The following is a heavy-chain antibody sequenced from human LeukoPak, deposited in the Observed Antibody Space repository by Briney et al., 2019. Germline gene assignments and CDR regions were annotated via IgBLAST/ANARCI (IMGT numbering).Heavy chain of an antibody. D-gene: IGHD3-22*01. CDR1: GFTFSSYG. V-gene: IGHV3-30*18. Sequence: PGGSLRLSCAASGFTFSSYGMHWVRQAPGKGLEWVAVISYDGSNKYYADSVKGRFTISRDNSKNTLYLQMSSLRAEDTAVYYCAKEKKYYYDSTGYPGYDYWGQGTLVTVSS. CDR3: AKEKKYYYDSTGYPGYDY. CDR2: ISYDGSNK. J-gene: IGHJ4*02.